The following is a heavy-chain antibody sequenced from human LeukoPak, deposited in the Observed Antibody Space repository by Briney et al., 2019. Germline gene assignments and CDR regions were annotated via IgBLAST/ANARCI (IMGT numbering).Heavy chain of an antibody. J-gene: IGHJ4*02. D-gene: IGHD2-15*01. CDR3: ARCDDIVPDY. Sequence: GASVKVSCKASGYNFAGYYMHWVRQAPGQGLEWMGWIKPNSGDTNYAQKFQGRVTMTRDTSINTAYIELRRLRSDDTAVYHCARCDDIVPDYWGQGTLVTVSS. V-gene: IGHV1-2*02. CDR1: GYNFAGYY. CDR2: IKPNSGDT.